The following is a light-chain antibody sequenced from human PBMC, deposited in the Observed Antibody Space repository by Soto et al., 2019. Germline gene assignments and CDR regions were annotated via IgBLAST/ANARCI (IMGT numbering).Light chain of an antibody. CDR2: DAS. CDR3: PQRNNWRALT. J-gene: IGKJ4*01. Sequence: EIVLTQSPATLSLSPGERATLSCRASQSVRSYLAWYQQKPGQAPRLLIYDASNRSTGIPARFSGSGSWTHFTLTISSLEPEDFAVYYCPQRNNWRALTFGGGTKVEIK. CDR1: QSVRSY. V-gene: IGKV3-11*01.